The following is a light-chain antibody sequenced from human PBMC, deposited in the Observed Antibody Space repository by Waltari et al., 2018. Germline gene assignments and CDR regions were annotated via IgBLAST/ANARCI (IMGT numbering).Light chain of an antibody. CDR1: SSDVGGYKY. J-gene: IGLJ2*01. CDR2: DAI. Sequence: QSALTQPDSVSGSPGQSITISCTGTSSDVGGYKYVSWYQQYPGKAPKVIIYDAINRPSGVSNRFSGSKSGNTASLTISGLQAEDEADYYCSSYTSSSVVFGGGTKLTVL. V-gene: IGLV2-14*03. CDR3: SSYTSSSVV.